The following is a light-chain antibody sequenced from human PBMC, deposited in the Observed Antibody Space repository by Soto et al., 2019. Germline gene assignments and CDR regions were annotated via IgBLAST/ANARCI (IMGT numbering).Light chain of an antibody. V-gene: IGLV2-14*01. Sequence: QSALTRPASVSGSPGQSITISCTGTSSDVGGYNFVTWYQQHPGKAPKLVIHDDTRRPSGVSNRFSGSKSGTTASLTISGLQVEDEADYYCCSYASSTSYVFGTGTKVTVL. CDR2: DDT. CDR1: SSDVGGYNF. J-gene: IGLJ1*01. CDR3: CSYASSTSYV.